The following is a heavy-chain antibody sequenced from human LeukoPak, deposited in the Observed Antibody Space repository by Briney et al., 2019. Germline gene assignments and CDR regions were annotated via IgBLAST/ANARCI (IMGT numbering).Heavy chain of an antibody. CDR1: GDSFSSYH. V-gene: IGHV4-59*01. J-gene: IGHJ4*02. D-gene: IGHD3-16*01. CDR2: ISSSGST. Sequence: SETLSLTCTVSVSGDSFSSYHWGWLRQPPGKGLEWIGYISSSGSTSYNTSLKSRVTISVDTSKNQFSLKLSSVTAADTAVYYCARVGRGDHTWGSYYCDHWGQGTLVSVSS. CDR3: ARVGRGDHTWGSYYCDH.